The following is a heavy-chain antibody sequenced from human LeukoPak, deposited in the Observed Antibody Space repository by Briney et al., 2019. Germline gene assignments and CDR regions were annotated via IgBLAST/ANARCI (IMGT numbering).Heavy chain of an antibody. J-gene: IGHJ5*02. D-gene: IGHD3-10*01. Sequence: ASVKASCKASGYTFTGYYVHWVRQAPGQGLEWMGWINPNSGGTNYAQKFQGRVTMTRDTSISTAYMELSRLRSDDTAVYYCARVRFGAPADPWGQGTLVTVSS. CDR3: ARVRFGAPADP. CDR1: GYTFTGYY. CDR2: INPNSGGT. V-gene: IGHV1-2*02.